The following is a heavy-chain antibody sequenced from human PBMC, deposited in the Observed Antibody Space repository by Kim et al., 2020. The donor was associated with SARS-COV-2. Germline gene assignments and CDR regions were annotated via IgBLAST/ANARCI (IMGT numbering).Heavy chain of an antibody. CDR2: IYSGGST. CDR3: ARGRYYYDSSV. D-gene: IGHD3-22*01. J-gene: IGHJ4*02. Sequence: GGSLRLSCAASGFTVSSNYMSWVRQAPGKGLEWVSVIYSGGSTYYADSVKGRFTISRDNSKNTLYLQMNSLRAEDTAVYYCARGRYYYDSSVWGQGTLVTVSS. V-gene: IGHV3-53*01. CDR1: GFTVSSNY.